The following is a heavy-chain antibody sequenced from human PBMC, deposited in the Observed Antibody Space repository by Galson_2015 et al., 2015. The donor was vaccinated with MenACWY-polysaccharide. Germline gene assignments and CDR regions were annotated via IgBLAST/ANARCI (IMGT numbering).Heavy chain of an antibody. CDR3: AKGYNSGWVRDWFDP. D-gene: IGHD6-19*01. Sequence: SLRLSCAASGFTFSSYGMHWVRQAPGKGLEWVAVVSHGGSNQYYADSVKGRFTISRDNSKNTLYLQMSSLRAEDTAVYYCAKGYNSGWVRDWFDPWGQGTLVTVSS. V-gene: IGHV3-30*18. J-gene: IGHJ5*02. CDR2: VSHGGSNQ. CDR1: GFTFSSYG.